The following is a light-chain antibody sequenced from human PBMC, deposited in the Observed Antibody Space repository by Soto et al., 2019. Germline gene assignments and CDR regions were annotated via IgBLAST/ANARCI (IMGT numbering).Light chain of an antibody. Sequence: DIQMTQSPSTLSASVGDRVTITCRASQSISSWLAWYQQKPGKAPKLLIYDASSLESGVPSRFSGSGSGTEFTLTISSLQPDGFATYYCQQYNSSPGTFGQGTKLEIK. CDR3: QQYNSSPGT. V-gene: IGKV1-5*01. CDR2: DAS. J-gene: IGKJ2*02. CDR1: QSISSW.